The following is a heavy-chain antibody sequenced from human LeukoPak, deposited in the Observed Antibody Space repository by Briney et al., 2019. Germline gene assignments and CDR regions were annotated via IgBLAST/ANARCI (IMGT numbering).Heavy chain of an antibody. Sequence: PSETLSLTCTVSGGSISSGDYYWSWIRQPPGKGLEWIGYIYYSGSTYYNPSLKSRVTISVDTSKNQFSLKLSSVTAADTAVYYCARVLYSGYDWGYYFDYWGQGTLVTVSS. CDR2: IYYSGST. CDR3: ARVLYSGYDWGYYFDY. CDR1: GGSISSGDYY. V-gene: IGHV4-30-4*01. D-gene: IGHD5-12*01. J-gene: IGHJ4*02.